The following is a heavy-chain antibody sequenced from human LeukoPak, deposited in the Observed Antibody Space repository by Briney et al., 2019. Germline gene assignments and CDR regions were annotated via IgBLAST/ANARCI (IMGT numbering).Heavy chain of an antibody. CDR1: GGSISSSSYY. CDR2: IYYSGST. J-gene: IGHJ4*02. V-gene: IGHV4-39*07. CDR3: ARDIHPWYSGSYGRIDY. D-gene: IGHD1-26*01. Sequence: SETLSLTCTVSGGSISSSSYYWGWIRQPPGKGLEWIGSIYYSGSTYYNPSLKSRVTISVDTSKNQFSLKLSSVTAADTAVYYCARDIHPWYSGSYGRIDYWGRGTLVTVSS.